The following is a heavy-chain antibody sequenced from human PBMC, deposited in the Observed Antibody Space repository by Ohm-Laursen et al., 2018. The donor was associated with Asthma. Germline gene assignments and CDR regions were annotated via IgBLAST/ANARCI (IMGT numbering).Heavy chain of an antibody. D-gene: IGHD1-26*01. CDR3: ARIGPEWELPGREYSLIH. CDR2: IFPDGRRT. CDR1: GFTFSDYF. V-gene: IGHV3-74*01. J-gene: IGHJ1*01. Sequence: GSLRLSCAASGFTFSDYFMHWVRQGPGEGLVWISHIFPDGRRTNYADSVKGRFTISRDNAKNLVFLQMNDVRVDDTALYYCARIGPEWELPGREYSLIHWGQGTLVTVSS.